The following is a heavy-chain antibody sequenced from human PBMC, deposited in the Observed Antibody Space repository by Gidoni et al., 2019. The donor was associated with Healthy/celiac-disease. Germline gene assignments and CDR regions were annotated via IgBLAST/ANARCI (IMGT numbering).Heavy chain of an antibody. Sequence: QVQLVESGGGVVQPGRSLRLSCAASGFTFSSYAMHWVRQAPGKGLEWVAVISYDGSNKYYADSVKGRFTISRDNSKNTLYLQMNSLRAEDTAVYYCARAEWFDPWGQGTLVTVSS. CDR1: GFTFSSYA. CDR3: ARAEWFDP. V-gene: IGHV3-30-3*01. J-gene: IGHJ5*02. CDR2: ISYDGSNK.